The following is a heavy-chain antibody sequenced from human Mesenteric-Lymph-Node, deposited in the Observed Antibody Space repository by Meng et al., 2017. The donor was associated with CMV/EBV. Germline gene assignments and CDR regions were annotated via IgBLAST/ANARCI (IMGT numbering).Heavy chain of an antibody. Sequence: PHSAGTKYAQKFQGRVTVTRDTSITTAYMELSRLRPDDTAVYYCARSCSSSTCRAPSPDYWGQGTLVTVSS. V-gene: IGHV1-2*02. CDR3: ARSCSSSTCRAPSPDY. CDR2: PHSAGT. J-gene: IGHJ4*02. D-gene: IGHD2-2*01.